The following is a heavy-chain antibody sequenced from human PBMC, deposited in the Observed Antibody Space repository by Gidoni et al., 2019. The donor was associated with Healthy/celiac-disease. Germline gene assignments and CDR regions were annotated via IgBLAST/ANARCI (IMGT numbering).Heavy chain of an antibody. CDR1: GFPFSSYA. J-gene: IGHJ4*02. Sequence: EVQLLESGGGLVQPGGSLRLSCAASGFPFSSYAMSWFRQAPGKGMEWVSAISGSGGSTYYADSVKGRFTISRDNSKNTLYLQMNSLRAEDTAVYYCAKEGGYSYGYPHYWGQGTLVTVSS. D-gene: IGHD5-18*01. CDR3: AKEGGYSYGYPHY. V-gene: IGHV3-23*01. CDR2: ISGSGGST.